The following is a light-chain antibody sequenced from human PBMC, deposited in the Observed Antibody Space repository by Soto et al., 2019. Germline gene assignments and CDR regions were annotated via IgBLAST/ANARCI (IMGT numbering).Light chain of an antibody. CDR1: QSVSSSY. CDR2: GES. Sequence: EIVLTQSPGTLSLSPGDSATLSCRVSQSVSSSYLAWYQQKTGQAPRLLIYGESSRATGIPDRLSGSGSGTDLNLTISRLEPEDFAVYYCQKYGSSPRTCGQGTKVDIK. J-gene: IGKJ1*01. V-gene: IGKV3-20*01. CDR3: QKYGSSPRT.